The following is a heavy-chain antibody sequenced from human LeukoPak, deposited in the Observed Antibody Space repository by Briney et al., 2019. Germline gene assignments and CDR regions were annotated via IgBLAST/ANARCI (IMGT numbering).Heavy chain of an antibody. CDR2: IRNKANGGTT. D-gene: IGHD3-22*01. CDR1: GFTFRTYA. J-gene: IGHJ3*02. V-gene: IGHV3-49*04. CDR3: SRFYSSGWASGAFDI. Sequence: GGSLRLSCVASGFTFRTYAMAWVRRAPGKGLEWIGFIRNKANGGTTEYAASVKGRFTISRDDSKTIAHLQMSSLKTEDTAVYYCSRFYSSGWASGAFDIWGQGTMVTVSS.